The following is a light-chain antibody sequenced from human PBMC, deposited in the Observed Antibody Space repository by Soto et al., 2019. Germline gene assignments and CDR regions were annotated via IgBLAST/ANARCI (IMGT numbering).Light chain of an antibody. V-gene: IGLV2-14*01. CDR1: TSDIGGYKY. J-gene: IGLJ2*01. CDR3: TSYTAGTTV. Sequence: QSVLTQPASVSGSPGQSITISCTGTTSDIGGYKYVSWYQQHPGKAPKLLIYEVSHRPSGVSDRFSGSKSGKTASLTISGLRAEDEADYYCTSYTAGTTVFGGGTKVTVL. CDR2: EVS.